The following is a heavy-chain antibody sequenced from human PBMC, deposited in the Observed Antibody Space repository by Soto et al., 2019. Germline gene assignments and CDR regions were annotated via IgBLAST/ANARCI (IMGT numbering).Heavy chain of an antibody. J-gene: IGHJ5*02. Sequence: PSETLSLTCTVSGGSISSGGYYWSWIRQHPGKGLEWIGYIYYSGSTYYNPSLKSRVTISVDTSKNQLSLKLTSVTAADTAVYYCVRDQYSGYDFALWGQGNLVTVSS. D-gene: IGHD5-12*01. CDR2: IYYSGST. CDR3: VRDQYSGYDFAL. CDR1: GGSISSGGYY. V-gene: IGHV4-31*03.